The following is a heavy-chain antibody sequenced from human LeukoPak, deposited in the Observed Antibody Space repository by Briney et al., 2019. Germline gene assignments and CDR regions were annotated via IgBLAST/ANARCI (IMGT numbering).Heavy chain of an antibody. J-gene: IGHJ3*02. Sequence: SETLSLTCTVSGGSISSYYWSCIRQPAGKGLEWIGRIYTSGSTNYNPSLKSRVTISVDKSKNQFSLKLSSVTAADTAVYYCAGWYYYDSSGYHGGAFDIWGQGTMVTVSS. CDR2: IYTSGST. D-gene: IGHD3-22*01. V-gene: IGHV4-4*07. CDR3: AGWYYYDSSGYHGGAFDI. CDR1: GGSISSYY.